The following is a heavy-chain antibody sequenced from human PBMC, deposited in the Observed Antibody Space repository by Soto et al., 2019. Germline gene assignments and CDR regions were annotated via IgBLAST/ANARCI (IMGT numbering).Heavy chain of an antibody. Sequence: QVQLVESGGGVVQPGRSLRLCCAASGFTFSSYGMQWVRQAPGKGLEWVAVISYDGSNEYYADYVQGRFTISRDSSKKTLYLQMNRLRAEDTAGYYCAKDLYTSGWGGYDYCGMDVWGQGTTVTVSS. J-gene: IGHJ6*02. CDR2: ISYDGSNE. V-gene: IGHV3-30*18. CDR3: AKDLYTSGWGGYDYCGMDV. CDR1: GFTFSSYG. D-gene: IGHD6-19*01.